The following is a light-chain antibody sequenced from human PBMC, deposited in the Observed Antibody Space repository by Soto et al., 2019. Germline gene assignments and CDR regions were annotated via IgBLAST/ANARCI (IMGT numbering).Light chain of an antibody. J-gene: IGLJ3*02. CDR1: SSNIGNNY. Sequence: QSVLTQPPSVSAAPGQKVTISCSGSSSNIGNNYVSWYQQLPGTAPKLLIYDNNQRPLVIPDRFSGSKSATSATLGITGLQTGDEADYYCGTWDSSLSAWVFGGGTKVTVL. CDR2: DNN. CDR3: GTWDSSLSAWV. V-gene: IGLV1-51*01.